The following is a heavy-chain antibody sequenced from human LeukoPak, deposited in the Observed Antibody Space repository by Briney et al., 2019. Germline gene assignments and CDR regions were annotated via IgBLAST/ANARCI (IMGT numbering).Heavy chain of an antibody. CDR2: IYYSGST. CDR3: ARSDGDYGAVLDY. Sequence: SETLSLTCSVSGGSISSNSYYWSWIRQPPGKGLEWIGYIYYSGSTYYNPSLKSRVTTSVDTSKNQFSLKLSSVTAADTAVYYCARSDGDYGAVLDYWGQGTLVTVSS. J-gene: IGHJ4*02. D-gene: IGHD4-17*01. V-gene: IGHV4-30-4*01. CDR1: GGSISSNSYY.